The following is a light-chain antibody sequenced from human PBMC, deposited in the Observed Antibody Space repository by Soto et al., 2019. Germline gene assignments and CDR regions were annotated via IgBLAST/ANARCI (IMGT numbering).Light chain of an antibody. V-gene: IGLV2-14*01. J-gene: IGLJ1*01. Sequence: QSLLTHPASVSGSPGQSITISCTGTSSDVGRYNYVSWYQHHPGNAPKLIIYEVSNRPSGVSDRFSGSKSGSTASLTISGLQAEDEADYYCSSYTTISTLVFGSGTKVTVL. CDR3: SSYTTISTLV. CDR2: EVS. CDR1: SSDVGRYNY.